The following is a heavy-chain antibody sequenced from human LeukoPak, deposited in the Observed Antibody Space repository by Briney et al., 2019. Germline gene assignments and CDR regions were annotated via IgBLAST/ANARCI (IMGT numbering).Heavy chain of an antibody. V-gene: IGHV4-59*01. CDR2: IYYSGST. CDR3: ARVGLSNGMDV. CDR1: GGSISSYY. J-gene: IGHJ6*02. Sequence: PSETLPLTCTVSGGSISSYYWSWLRQPPGKGLEWIGYIYYSGSTNYNPSLKSRVTISVDTSKNQFSLKLSSVTAADTAVYYCARVGLSNGMDVWGQGTTVTVSS.